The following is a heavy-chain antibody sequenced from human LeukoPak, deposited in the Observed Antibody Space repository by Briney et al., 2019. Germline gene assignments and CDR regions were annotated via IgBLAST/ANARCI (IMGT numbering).Heavy chain of an antibody. CDR1: GYTFTSYG. J-gene: IGHJ3*02. CDR3: ATPQGITIFGVVEDAFDI. CDR2: ISAYNGNT. V-gene: IGHV1-18*01. Sequence: ASVKVSCKASGYTFTSYGISWVRQAPGQGLEWMGWISAYNGNTNYAQKLQGRVTMTEDTSTDTAYMELSSLRSEDTAVYYCATPQGITIFGVVEDAFDIWGQGTMVTVSS. D-gene: IGHD3-3*01.